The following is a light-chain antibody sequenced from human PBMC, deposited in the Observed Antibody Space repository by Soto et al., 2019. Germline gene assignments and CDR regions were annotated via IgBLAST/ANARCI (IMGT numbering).Light chain of an antibody. J-gene: IGKJ4*01. V-gene: IGKV2-28*01. CDR3: MQALQTPFT. CDR2: LAT. Sequence: DIVMTQSPLSLPVTPGEAASISCRSSQSLLQTNGNTYLDWYLQKPGQSPQLLISLATNRASGVPDRFSGSGSGTDFTLTISRVGAEDVGVYCCMQALQTPFTFGGGTKVDIK. CDR1: QSLLQTNGNTY.